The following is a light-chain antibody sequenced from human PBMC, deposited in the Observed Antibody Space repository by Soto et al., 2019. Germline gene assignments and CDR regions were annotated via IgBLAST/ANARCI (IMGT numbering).Light chain of an antibody. Sequence: IVFKPSPGTPSLSPGGRTTLSCRARQSVTRSYLAWYQQKPGQAPRLLIYGTTSRATGTPDRFSGSGSGTDFTLTINRLEPEDFAVYYCQQYDSSPPSITFGQGTRLEIK. CDR3: QQYDSSPPSIT. CDR1: QSVTRSY. V-gene: IGKV3-20*01. J-gene: IGKJ5*01. CDR2: GTT.